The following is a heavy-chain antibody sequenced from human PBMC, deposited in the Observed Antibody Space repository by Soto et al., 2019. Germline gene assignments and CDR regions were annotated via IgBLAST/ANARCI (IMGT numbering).Heavy chain of an antibody. Sequence: ASVKVSCKASGYTFTKYYIQWVRQAPGQGLDWMGIINPSGSVTTYAQKFQGRFTISRDNSKNTLYLQMNSLRAEDTAVYYCAKSLTVAPGFDYWGQGTLVTVSS. CDR1: GYTFTKYY. D-gene: IGHD4-17*01. CDR2: INPSGSVT. V-gene: IGHV1-46*01. J-gene: IGHJ4*02. CDR3: AKSLTVAPGFDY.